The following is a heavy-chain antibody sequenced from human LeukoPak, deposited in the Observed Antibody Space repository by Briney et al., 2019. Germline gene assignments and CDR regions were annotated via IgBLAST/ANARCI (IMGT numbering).Heavy chain of an antibody. Sequence: ASVKVSCKASGCTFTSYYMHWVRQAPGQGLEWMGIINPSGGSTSYAQKFQGRVTMTRDTSTSTVYMELSSLRSEDTAVYYCAADILTGYSDYWGQGTLVTVSS. CDR2: INPSGGST. CDR3: AADILTGYSDY. CDR1: GCTFTSYY. D-gene: IGHD3-9*01. J-gene: IGHJ4*02. V-gene: IGHV1-46*01.